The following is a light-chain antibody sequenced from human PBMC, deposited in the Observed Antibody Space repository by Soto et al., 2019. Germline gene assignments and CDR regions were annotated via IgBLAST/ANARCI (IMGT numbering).Light chain of an antibody. Sequence: QAVVTQEPSLTVSPGGTGTLTCASTTGAVTSGHYPYWFQQKPGQAPRTLIYDTNNKHSWTPARFSGSLLGGNAALTLSGAQPEDEAEYYCLLTYGDVRVFGGGTKLTVL. V-gene: IGLV7-46*01. CDR3: LLTYGDVRV. CDR1: TGAVTSGHY. CDR2: DTN. J-gene: IGLJ2*01.